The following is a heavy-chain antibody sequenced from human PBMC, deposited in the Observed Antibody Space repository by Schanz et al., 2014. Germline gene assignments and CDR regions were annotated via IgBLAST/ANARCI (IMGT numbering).Heavy chain of an antibody. CDR2: IDGEGGDT. Sequence: LLVESGGGLVQPGGSLRLSCAASGFTFRNNWMHWFRQGPGKGLSWVSRIDGEGGDTRYADSVKGRFTVFRDNARNMVFLQMNSLRVDDTGVYYCVRDERISSGVWFDPWGQGTLVTVSS. D-gene: IGHD6-19*01. J-gene: IGHJ5*02. CDR3: VRDERISSGVWFDP. CDR1: GFTFRNNW. V-gene: IGHV3-74*01.